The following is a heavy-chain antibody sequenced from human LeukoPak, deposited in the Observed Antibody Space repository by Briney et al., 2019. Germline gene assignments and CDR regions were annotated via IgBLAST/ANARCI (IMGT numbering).Heavy chain of an antibody. V-gene: IGHV3-11*01. J-gene: IGHJ4*02. CDR1: GFTFSDYY. CDR3: ARIPSYYYGSGMPYYFDY. CDR2: ISSSGSTI. Sequence: GGSLRLSCAASGFTFSDYYVSWIRQAPGKGLEWVSYISSSGSTIYYADSVKGRFTISRDNAKNSLYLQMNSLRAEDTAVYYCARIPSYYYGSGMPYYFDYWGQGTLVTVSS. D-gene: IGHD3-10*01.